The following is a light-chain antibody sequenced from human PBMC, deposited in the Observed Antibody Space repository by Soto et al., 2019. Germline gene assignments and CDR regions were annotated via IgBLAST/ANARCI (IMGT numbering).Light chain of an antibody. CDR3: QHYNNWPPWT. J-gene: IGKJ1*01. V-gene: IGKV3-15*01. CDR1: QSVSSN. Sequence: EIVMTQSPATLSLSPWEIATFSCRASQSVSSNLAWYQQKPGQAPRLLIYGASIRATGIPARFSGSGSGTEFTLTISSLQSEDFAVYYCQHYNNWPPWTFGQGTKVDIK. CDR2: GAS.